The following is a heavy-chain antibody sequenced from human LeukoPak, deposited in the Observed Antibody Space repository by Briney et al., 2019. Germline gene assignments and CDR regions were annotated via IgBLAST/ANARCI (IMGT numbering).Heavy chain of an antibody. J-gene: IGHJ4*02. CDR2: INHSGST. D-gene: IGHD6-19*01. CDR1: GGSFSGYY. Sequence: SETLSLTCAVYGGSFSGYYWSWIRQPPGKGLEWIGEINHSGSTNYNPSLKSRVTISVDTSKNQFSLKLTSVTAADTAVYYCARRGYSSAWYEDFWGQGTLVTVSS. CDR3: ARRGYSSAWYEDF. V-gene: IGHV4-34*01.